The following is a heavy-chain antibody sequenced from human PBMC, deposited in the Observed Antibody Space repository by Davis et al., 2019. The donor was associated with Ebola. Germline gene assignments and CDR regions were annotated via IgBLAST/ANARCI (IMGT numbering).Heavy chain of an antibody. CDR1: GYTFTGYY. CDR2: INPNSGGT. J-gene: IGHJ6*02. D-gene: IGHD3-3*01. CDR3: AREGADVDFWSGYHGMDV. Sequence: ASVKVSCKASGYTFTGYYMHWVRQAPGQGLEWMGWINPNSGGTNYAQKFQGWVTMTRDTSISTAYMELSRLRSDDTAVYYCAREGADVDFWSGYHGMDVWGQGTTITVSS. V-gene: IGHV1-2*04.